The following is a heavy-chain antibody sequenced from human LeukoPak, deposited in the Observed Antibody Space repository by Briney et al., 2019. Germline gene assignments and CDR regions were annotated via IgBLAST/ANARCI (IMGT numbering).Heavy chain of an antibody. D-gene: IGHD2-2*01. J-gene: IGHJ4*02. CDR2: IYYSGTT. Sequence: SETLSLTCTVSGGSISSSTCYWGWIRQPPGRGLEWIGSIYYSGTTYYNPSLRSRVTMSVDTSKNQFSLKLSSVTAADTAVYYCARHIPAAHSFDYWGLGALVTVSS. CDR1: GGSISSSTCY. V-gene: IGHV4-39*01. CDR3: ARHIPAAHSFDY.